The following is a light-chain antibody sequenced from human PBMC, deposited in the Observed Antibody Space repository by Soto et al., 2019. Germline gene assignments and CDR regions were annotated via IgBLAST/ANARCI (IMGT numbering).Light chain of an antibody. CDR2: PNSDGSH. V-gene: IGLV4-69*01. J-gene: IGLJ3*02. CDR1: SGHSSYA. Sequence: QPVLNQSPSASASLGASVKLTCTLSSGHSSYAIAWHQQQPEKGPRYLMKPNSDGSHSKGDGIPDRFSGSSSGAERYLTISSLQSEDEADYFCQTWGTGPWVFGGGTQLTVL. CDR3: QTWGTGPWV.